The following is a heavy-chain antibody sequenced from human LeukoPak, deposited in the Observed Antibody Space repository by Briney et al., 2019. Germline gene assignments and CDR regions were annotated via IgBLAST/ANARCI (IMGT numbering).Heavy chain of an antibody. CDR2: INTSSSII. V-gene: IGHV3-48*01. D-gene: IGHD1-26*01. CDR1: GFSFSSYG. Sequence: GGSLRLSCAASGFSFSSYGMTWVRQPPGKGLEWVSFINTSSSIIYYADSVKGRFTISRDNAKNSLYLQMDSLRAEDTAVYYCARVDGTYSDYWGQGTLVTVSS. J-gene: IGHJ4*02. CDR3: ARVDGTYSDY.